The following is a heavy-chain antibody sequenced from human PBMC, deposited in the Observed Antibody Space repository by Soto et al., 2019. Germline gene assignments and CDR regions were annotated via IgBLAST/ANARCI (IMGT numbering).Heavy chain of an antibody. CDR1: GGSISSGGYY. CDR2: IYYSGST. CDR3: ARGDSYLGAFDI. Sequence: SETLSLTCTVSGGSISSGGYYWSWIRQHPGKGLEWIGYIYYSGSTYYNPSLKSRVTISLDTSKNQFSLKLSSVTAADTAVYYCARGDSYLGAFDIWGQGTMVTVSS. V-gene: IGHV4-31*03. J-gene: IGHJ3*02. D-gene: IGHD2-21*01.